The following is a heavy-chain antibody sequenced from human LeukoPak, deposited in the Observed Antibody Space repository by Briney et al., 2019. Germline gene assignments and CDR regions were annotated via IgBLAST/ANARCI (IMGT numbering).Heavy chain of an antibody. J-gene: IGHJ4*02. CDR2: ISSSSSSYT. D-gene: IGHD3-22*01. V-gene: IGHV3-21*01. CDR3: ARESGSSEFYY. Sequence: PVGSLRLSRAASRFTLRRYKVNWVRQPPGTGVEWVSAISSSSSSYTYYADSVKGRFTISRDNARNSLYLQMNSLRAEDTAVYYCARESGSSEFYYWGQGTLVTVSS. CDR1: RFTLRRYK.